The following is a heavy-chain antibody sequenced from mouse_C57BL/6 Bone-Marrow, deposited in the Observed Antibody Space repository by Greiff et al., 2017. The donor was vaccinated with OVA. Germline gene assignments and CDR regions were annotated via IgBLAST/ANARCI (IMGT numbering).Heavy chain of an antibody. CDR3: GAAWFAY. J-gene: IGHJ3*01. V-gene: IGHV10-1*01. D-gene: IGHD6-1*01. CDR2: IRSKSNNYAT. Sequence: VGGLVQPQGSLKLSCAASGFSFNTYAMNWVRQAPGKGLEWVARIRSKSNNYATYYADSVKDRFTISRDDSESMLYLQMNNLTTEDTAMYYCGAAWFAYWGQGTLVTVSA. CDR1: GFSFNTYA.